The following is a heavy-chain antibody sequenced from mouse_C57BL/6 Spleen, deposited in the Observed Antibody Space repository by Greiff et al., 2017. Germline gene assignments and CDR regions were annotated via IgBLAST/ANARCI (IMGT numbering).Heavy chain of an antibody. J-gene: IGHJ3*01. D-gene: IGHD1-1*01. CDR1: GFTFSDYG. CDR3: ARPHYYGSSPRAY. V-gene: IGHV5-17*01. CDR2: ISSGSSTI. Sequence: EVHLVESGGGLVKPGGSLKLSCAASGFTFSDYGMHWVRQAPEKGLEWVAYISSGSSTIYYADTVQGRFPISRDNAKNTLFLQMTSLRSEDTAMYYCARPHYYGSSPRAYWGQGTLVTVSA.